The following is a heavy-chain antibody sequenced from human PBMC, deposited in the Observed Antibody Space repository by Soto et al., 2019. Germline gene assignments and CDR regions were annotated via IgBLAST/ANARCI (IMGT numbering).Heavy chain of an antibody. CDR1: GFTCISYA. D-gene: IGHD3-3*01. V-gene: IGHV3-23*01. J-gene: IGHJ4*02. Sequence: RLSCAASGFTCISYAMSWVRQAPGKGLEWVSTISGSGGSTYYADSVKGRFTISRDNSKSTLYLQMNSLRAEDTAVYYCAKRNGFGGTDYWGQGTLVTVSS. CDR3: AKRNGFGGTDY. CDR2: ISGSGGST.